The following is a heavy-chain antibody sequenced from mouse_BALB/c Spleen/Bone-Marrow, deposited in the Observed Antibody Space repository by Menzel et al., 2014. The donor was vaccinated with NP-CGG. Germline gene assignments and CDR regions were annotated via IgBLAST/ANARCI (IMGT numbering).Heavy chain of an antibody. Sequence: VKLMESGAELAKPGASVKMSCKASGYTFTSYWMHWIKQRPGQGLEWIGYINPSTGYTEYNQTFKDKATLTAVKSSTTAYMQLSSLTSEDSAVYYCARDDYDAFAYWGQGTLVTVSA. V-gene: IGHV1-7*01. J-gene: IGHJ3*01. CDR1: GYTFTSYW. D-gene: IGHD2-4*01. CDR3: ARDDYDAFAY. CDR2: INPSTGYT.